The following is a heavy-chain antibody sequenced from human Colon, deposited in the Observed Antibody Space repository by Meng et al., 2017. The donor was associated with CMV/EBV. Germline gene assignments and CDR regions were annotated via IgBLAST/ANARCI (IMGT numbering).Heavy chain of an antibody. CDR3: ARWPHPDYYYYYGMDV. D-gene: IGHD5-12*01. CDR2: INHSGST. J-gene: IGHJ6*02. Sequence: SETLSLTCAVYGGSFSGYYWSWIRQPPGKGLEWIGEINHSGSTNYNPSLKSRVTISVDTSKNQFSLKLSSVTAADTAVYYCARWPHPDYYYYYGMDVWGQGTTVTVSS. CDR1: GGSFSGYY. V-gene: IGHV4-34*01.